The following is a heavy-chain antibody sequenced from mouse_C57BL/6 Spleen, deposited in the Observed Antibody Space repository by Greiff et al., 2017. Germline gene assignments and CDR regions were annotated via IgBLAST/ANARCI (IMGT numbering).Heavy chain of an antibody. Sequence: VKLMESGAELMKPGASVKLSCKATGYTFTGYWIEWVKQRPGHGLEWIGEILPGSGSTNYNEKFKGKATFTADTSSNTAYMHLSSLTTEDSAIYDCARRTPYYDGSTPAYFDVWGTGTTVTVSS. J-gene: IGHJ1*03. V-gene: IGHV1-9*01. D-gene: IGHD1-1*01. CDR2: ILPGSGST. CDR3: ARRTPYYDGSTPAYFDV. CDR1: GYTFTGYW.